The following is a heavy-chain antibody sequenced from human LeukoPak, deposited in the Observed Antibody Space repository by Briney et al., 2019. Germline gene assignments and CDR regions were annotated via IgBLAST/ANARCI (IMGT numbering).Heavy chain of an antibody. CDR3: AAFTYGSGSYSDY. CDR1: GYSFSSQW. Sequence: GESLKISCQGSGYSFSSQWIGWVRQKPGKGLEWMGIIYPGDSDTRYSPSFQGQVTISADKSISTAYLQWSSLKASDTAMYYCAAFTYGSGSYSDYWGQGTLVTVSS. J-gene: IGHJ4*02. V-gene: IGHV5-51*01. CDR2: IYPGDSDT. D-gene: IGHD3-10*01.